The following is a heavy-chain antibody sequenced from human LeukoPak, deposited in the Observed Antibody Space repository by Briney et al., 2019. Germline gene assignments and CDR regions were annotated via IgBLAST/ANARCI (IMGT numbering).Heavy chain of an antibody. J-gene: IGHJ3*02. Sequence: ASVKVSCKASGYTFTSYYMHWVRQAPGQGLEWMGIINPSGGSTSYAQKLQGRVTMTRDTSTSTVYMELSSLRSEDTAVYYCAYCSGGSCYPGDAFDIWGQGTMVTVSS. V-gene: IGHV1-46*01. D-gene: IGHD2-15*01. CDR3: AYCSGGSCYPGDAFDI. CDR2: INPSGGST. CDR1: GYTFTSYY.